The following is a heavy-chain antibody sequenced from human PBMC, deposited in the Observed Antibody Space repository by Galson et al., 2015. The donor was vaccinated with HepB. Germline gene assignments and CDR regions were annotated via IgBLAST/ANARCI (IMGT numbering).Heavy chain of an antibody. D-gene: IGHD1-1*01. V-gene: IGHV1-69*06. Sequence: QSGAEVKKPGASVKVSCKASGGTFSSYAISWVRQAPGQGLEWMGGIIPIFGTANYAQKFQGRVTITADKSTSTAYMELSSLRSEDTAVYYCAREQRGRQTSRGYFDLWGRGTLVTVSS. CDR3: AREQRGRQTSRGYFDL. CDR2: IIPIFGTA. J-gene: IGHJ2*01. CDR1: GGTFSSYA.